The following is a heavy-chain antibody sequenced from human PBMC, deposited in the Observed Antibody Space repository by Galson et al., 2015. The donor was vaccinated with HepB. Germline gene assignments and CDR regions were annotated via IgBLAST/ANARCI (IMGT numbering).Heavy chain of an antibody. CDR3: ASPTCCSSTSCYASGYFQH. Sequence: LRLSCAASGFTFSSYAMHWVRQAPGKGLEWVAVISYDGSNKYYADSVKGRFTISRDNSKNTLYLQMNSLRAEDTAVYYCASPTCCSSTSCYASGYFQHWGQGTLVTVSS. J-gene: IGHJ1*01. CDR2: ISYDGSNK. V-gene: IGHV3-30-3*01. D-gene: IGHD2-2*01. CDR1: GFTFSSYA.